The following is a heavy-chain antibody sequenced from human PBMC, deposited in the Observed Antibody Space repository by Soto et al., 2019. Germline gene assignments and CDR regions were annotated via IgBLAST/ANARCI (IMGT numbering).Heavy chain of an antibody. D-gene: IGHD3-3*01. CDR2: ISGSGGST. J-gene: IGHJ4*02. V-gene: IGHV3-23*01. CDR3: AKGRRFLEWLLPFDY. Sequence: GGSLRLSCAASGFTFSSYAMSWVRQAPGKGLEWVSAISGSGGSTYYADSVKGRFTISRDNSKNTLYLQMNSLRAEDTAVYYCAKGRRFLEWLLPFDYWGQGTLVTVSS. CDR1: GFTFSSYA.